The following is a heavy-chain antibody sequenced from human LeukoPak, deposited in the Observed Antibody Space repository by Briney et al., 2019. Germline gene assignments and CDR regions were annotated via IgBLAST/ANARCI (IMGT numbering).Heavy chain of an antibody. CDR3: ARGGGDYTVYFDH. CDR1: GGSVNSGSYS. CDR2: VYPSGHT. J-gene: IGHJ4*02. Sequence: PSQTLTLTCAVSGGSVNSGSYSWTWIRQPPGHAPEGIGFVYPSGHTYYNPSLQTRATISLDESKNHFSLNLTSVTAADTAIYYCARGGGDYTVYFDHWGQGSLVTVSS. D-gene: IGHD2-21*02. V-gene: IGHV4-30-2*01.